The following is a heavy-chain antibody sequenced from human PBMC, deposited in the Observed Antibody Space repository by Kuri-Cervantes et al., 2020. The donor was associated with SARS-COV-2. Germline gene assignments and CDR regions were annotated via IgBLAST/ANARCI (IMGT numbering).Heavy chain of an antibody. Sequence: GESLKISCAASGFTFSSYAMSWVRQAPGKGLERVSAISGSGGSTYYADSVKGRFTISRDNSKNTLYLQMNSLRAEDTAVYYCAKYGDYGYWFDPWGQGTLVTVSS. CDR2: ISGSGGST. D-gene: IGHD4-17*01. V-gene: IGHV3-23*01. J-gene: IGHJ5*02. CDR1: GFTFSSYA. CDR3: AKYGDYGYWFDP.